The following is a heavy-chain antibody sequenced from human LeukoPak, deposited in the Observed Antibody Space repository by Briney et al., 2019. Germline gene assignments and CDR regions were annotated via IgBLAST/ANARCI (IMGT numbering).Heavy chain of an antibody. CDR3: ARGPVSYGSGSHSDS. CDR2: MNPNSGNT. J-gene: IGHJ4*02. Sequence: GASVKVSCKASGYTFTSYDINWVRQATGQGLEWMGWMNPNSGNTGYAQKFQARVTMTRNTSLDTAYMELSRLRSEDTAVYYCARGPVSYGSGSHSDSWGQGTLVTVSS. V-gene: IGHV1-8*02. D-gene: IGHD3-10*01. CDR1: GYTFTSYD.